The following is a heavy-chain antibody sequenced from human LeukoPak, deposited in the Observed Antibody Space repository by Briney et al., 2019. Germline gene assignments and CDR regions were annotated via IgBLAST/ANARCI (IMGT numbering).Heavy chain of an antibody. CDR1: GFTASSNY. V-gene: IGHV3-53*01. CDR3: ARGLNWNEGFDY. CDR2: IYSGGST. Sequence: PGGSLRLSCAASGFTASSNYMSWVRQAPGKGLEWVSVIYSGGSTYYADSVKGRFTISRDNSKNTLYLQMNSLRAEDTAVYYCARGLNWNEGFDYWGQGTLVTVSS. J-gene: IGHJ4*02. D-gene: IGHD1-20*01.